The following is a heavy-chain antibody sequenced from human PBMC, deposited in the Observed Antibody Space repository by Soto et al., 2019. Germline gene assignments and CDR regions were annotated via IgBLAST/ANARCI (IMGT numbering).Heavy chain of an antibody. CDR2: IIPIFGTA. J-gene: IGHJ5*02. CDR3: AREKTRHYDSSGYSEYNWFDP. Sequence: QVQLVQSGAEVKKPGSSVKVSCKASGGTFSSYAISWVRQAPGQGLEWMGGIIPIFGTANYAQKFQGRVTITADESTSTAYMELSSLRSEDTAVYYCAREKTRHYDSSGYSEYNWFDPWGQGTLVTVSS. CDR1: GGTFSSYA. D-gene: IGHD3-22*01. V-gene: IGHV1-69*01.